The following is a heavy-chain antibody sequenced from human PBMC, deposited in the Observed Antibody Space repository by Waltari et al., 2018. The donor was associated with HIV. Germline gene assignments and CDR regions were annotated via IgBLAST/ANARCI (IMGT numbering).Heavy chain of an antibody. D-gene: IGHD3-22*01. J-gene: IGHJ6*02. V-gene: IGHV3-21*01. CDR3: ARHDSSGGNYYYGMDV. Sequence: EVQLVGFGGGLVKPGGSRRLSCAAYGLPFSSYRMTWVRQAPGTGLEWVSSISSSSIYISDADSVKGRFTISRDNAKNARYLQMNSLRAEGTAVYYCARHDSSGGNYYYGMDVWGQGTTVTVSS. CDR1: GLPFSSYR. CDR2: ISSSSIYI.